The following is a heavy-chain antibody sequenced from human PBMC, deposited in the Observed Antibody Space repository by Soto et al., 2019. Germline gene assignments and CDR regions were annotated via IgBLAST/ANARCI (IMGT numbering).Heavy chain of an antibody. D-gene: IGHD4-17*01. Sequence: GGSLRLSCAASGFTFSSYAMSWVRQAPGKGLEWVSAIRGSGGSTYYADSVKGRFTISRDNSKNTLYLQMNSLRAEDTAVYYCAKEPRKPYGDHEEGAFDIWGQGTMVTVSS. CDR1: GFTFSSYA. CDR3: AKEPRKPYGDHEEGAFDI. CDR2: IRGSGGST. J-gene: IGHJ3*02. V-gene: IGHV3-23*01.